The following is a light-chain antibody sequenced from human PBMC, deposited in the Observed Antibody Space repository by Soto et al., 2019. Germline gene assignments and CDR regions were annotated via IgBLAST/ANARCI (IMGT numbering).Light chain of an antibody. V-gene: IGLV4-69*01. CDR1: SGHSSYA. CDR3: QPWGTGILL. Sequence: QLVLTQSPSASASLGASVKLTCTLSSGHSSYAIAWHQQQPEKGPRYLMKLNSDGSHSKGDGIPDRFSGSSSGAERYLTISSLQSEDEADYYCQPWGTGILLFGGGTKLTVL. J-gene: IGLJ2*01. CDR2: LNSDGSH.